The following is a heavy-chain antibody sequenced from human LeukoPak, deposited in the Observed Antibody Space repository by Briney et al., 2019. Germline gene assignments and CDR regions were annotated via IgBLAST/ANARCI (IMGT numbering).Heavy chain of an antibody. CDR3: ARDPASEVTPSDYYYYGMDV. V-gene: IGHV1-69*13. CDR1: GYTFTNYY. D-gene: IGHD4-11*01. J-gene: IGHJ6*02. Sequence: ASVKVYCKTSGYTFTNYYMHWVRQAPGQGLEWMGGIIPIFGTANYAQKFQGRVTITADESTSTAYMELSSLRSEDTAVYYCARDPASEVTPSDYYYYGMDVWGQGTTVTVSS. CDR2: IIPIFGTA.